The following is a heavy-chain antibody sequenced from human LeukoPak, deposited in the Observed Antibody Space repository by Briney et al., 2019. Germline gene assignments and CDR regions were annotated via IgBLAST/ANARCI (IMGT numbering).Heavy chain of an antibody. CDR2: ISAYNGNT. J-gene: IGHJ5*02. Sequence: ASVKVSCKASGYTFTSYGISWVRQAPGQGLEWMGWISAYNGNTNYAQKLQGRVTMTTDTSTSTAYMEPRSLRSDDTAVYYCARGHYGDYPEPYNWFDPWGQGTLVTVSS. V-gene: IGHV1-18*01. D-gene: IGHD4-17*01. CDR1: GYTFTSYG. CDR3: ARGHYGDYPEPYNWFDP.